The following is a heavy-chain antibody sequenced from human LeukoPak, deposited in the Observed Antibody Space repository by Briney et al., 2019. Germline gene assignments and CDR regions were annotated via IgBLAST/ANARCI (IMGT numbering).Heavy chain of an antibody. D-gene: IGHD3-3*01. Sequence: GGSLRLSCSASGFTFSDYALNWVRQAPGKGLVWVSTINVGGATAYYADSVKGRFTTSRDTSKNTLYLYMNSLRAEDTALYYCCFGVLSSVFFDYWGQETPVTVSS. J-gene: IGHJ4*02. V-gene: IGHV3-23*01. CDR1: GFTFSDYA. CDR2: INVGGATA. CDR3: CFGVLSSVFFDY.